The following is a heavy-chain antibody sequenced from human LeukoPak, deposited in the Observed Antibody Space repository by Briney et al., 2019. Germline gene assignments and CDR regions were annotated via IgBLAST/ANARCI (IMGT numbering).Heavy chain of an antibody. D-gene: IGHD3-9*01. CDR1: GGPISSGDYY. Sequence: SQTLSLTCTVSGGPISSGDYYWSWIRQPPGKGLEWIGYIYYSGSTYYNPSLKSRVTISVDTSKNQFSLKLSSVTAADTAVYYCARDKKTGYYVWFDPWGQGTLVTVSS. V-gene: IGHV4-30-4*01. J-gene: IGHJ5*02. CDR3: ARDKKTGYYVWFDP. CDR2: IYYSGST.